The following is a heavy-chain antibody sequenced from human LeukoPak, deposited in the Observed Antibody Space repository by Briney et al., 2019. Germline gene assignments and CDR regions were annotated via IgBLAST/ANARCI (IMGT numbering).Heavy chain of an antibody. CDR2: ISAYNGNT. Sequence: ASVKVSCKASGYTFTSYGISWVRQAPGQGLEWMGWISAYNGNTNYAQKLQGRVTMTTDTSTSTAYMELRSLRSDDTAVYYCAREPFWGGYPPYYGMDVWGQGTTVTVSS. V-gene: IGHV1-18*01. CDR1: GYTFTSYG. CDR3: AREPFWGGYPPYYGMDV. J-gene: IGHJ6*02. D-gene: IGHD3-3*01.